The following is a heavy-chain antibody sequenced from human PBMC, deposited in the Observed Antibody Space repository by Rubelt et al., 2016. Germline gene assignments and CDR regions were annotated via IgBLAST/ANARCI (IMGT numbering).Heavy chain of an antibody. V-gene: IGHV1-3*01. CDR2: INAGNGNT. Sequence: QVQLVQSGAEVKKPGASVKVSCKAAGYSFTTYSIHWVRQAPGQRPEWMGWINAGNGNTNYSQKFQGRVTITRDTSASTAYMELRSLRSEDTAIYYCATGYSSGWYVAYWGQGTLVTVSS. J-gene: IGHJ4*02. D-gene: IGHD6-19*01. CDR3: ATGYSSGWYVAY. CDR1: GYSFTTYS.